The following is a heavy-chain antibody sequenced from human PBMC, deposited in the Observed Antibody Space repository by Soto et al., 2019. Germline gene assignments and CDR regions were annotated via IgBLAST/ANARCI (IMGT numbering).Heavy chain of an antibody. V-gene: IGHV3-30-3*01. Sequence: PGGSLRLSCAASEFSFSSYAMHWTRQAPGKGLEWVAVISFDGNIIHYADSVKGRFIISRDNSKNTLYLQMHSLSGEDTAVYYCARTFDTITYYFDYWGQGTLVTVSS. CDR3: ARTFDTITYYFDY. J-gene: IGHJ4*02. CDR1: EFSFSSYA. CDR2: ISFDGNII. D-gene: IGHD3-9*01.